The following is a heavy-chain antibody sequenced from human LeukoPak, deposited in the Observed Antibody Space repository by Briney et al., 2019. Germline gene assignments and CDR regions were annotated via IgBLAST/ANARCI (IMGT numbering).Heavy chain of an antibody. J-gene: IGHJ4*02. Sequence: PSETLSLTCTVSGGSISSGGYHWSWIRQPPGKGLEWIGYIYHSGSTYYNPSLKSRVTISVDTSKNQFSLKLSSVTAADTAVYYCARLNTAMADFDYWGQGTLVTVSS. D-gene: IGHD5-18*01. CDR2: IYHSGST. V-gene: IGHV4-30-2*01. CDR3: ARLNTAMADFDY. CDR1: GGSISSGGYH.